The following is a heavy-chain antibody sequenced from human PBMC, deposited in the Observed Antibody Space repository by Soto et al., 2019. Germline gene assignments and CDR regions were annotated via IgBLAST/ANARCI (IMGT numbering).Heavy chain of an antibody. J-gene: IGHJ6*02. CDR1: GFTVSSNF. D-gene: IGHD3-10*01. Sequence: GGSLRLSCAAAGFTVSSNFMNWVRQAPGKGLEWVSVIYSGGTTYYADSVKGRFTISRDNSKNTVYLQMNRLRAEDTAVYYCARDLNYGSGSYEGMDVWGQGTTVTVSS. CDR3: ARDLNYGSGSYEGMDV. CDR2: IYSGGTT. V-gene: IGHV3-53*01.